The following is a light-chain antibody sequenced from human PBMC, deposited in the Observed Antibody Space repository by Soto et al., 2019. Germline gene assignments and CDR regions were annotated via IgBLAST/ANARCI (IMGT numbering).Light chain of an antibody. CDR1: KLGDKY. Sequence: SYELTQPPSVSVSPGQTANITCSGDKLGDKYACWYQQRPGQSPVLVIHQHSKRPSGISERFSGSNSGNTATLTISGTQAMDEADYYCQAWDSSTSNVVFGGGTKLTVL. J-gene: IGLJ2*01. CDR2: QHS. CDR3: QAWDSSTSNVV. V-gene: IGLV3-1*01.